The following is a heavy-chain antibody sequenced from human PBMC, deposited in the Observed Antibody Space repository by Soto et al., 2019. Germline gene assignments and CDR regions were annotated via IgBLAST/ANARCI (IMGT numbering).Heavy chain of an antibody. CDR3: ASGPRLKYFDWLSPGV. CDR2: ISYDEKNK. Sequence: QVQLVESGGGVVQPGRSLRLSCAASGFTFNNYPMHWVRQAPGKGLECVSVISYDEKNKDYADSVKGRFTISRDNSKNMLYLQMDSLRAEDTAVYYCASGPRLKYFDWLSPGVWGPGTTVTVSS. J-gene: IGHJ6*02. CDR1: GFTFNNYP. D-gene: IGHD3-9*01. V-gene: IGHV3-30*04.